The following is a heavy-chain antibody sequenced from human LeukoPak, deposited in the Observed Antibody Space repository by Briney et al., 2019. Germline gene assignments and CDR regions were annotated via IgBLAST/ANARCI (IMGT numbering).Heavy chain of an antibody. CDR3: ARHLYYDSSGIQH. D-gene: IGHD3-22*01. Sequence: GGSLRLSCAASGFTFSSYSMNWVRQAPGKGLEWVSSVSSSSSYIYYADSVKGRFTISRDNAKNSLYLQMSSLRAEDTAVYYCARHLYYDSSGIQHWGQGTLVTVSS. CDR2: VSSSSSYI. CDR1: GFTFSSYS. J-gene: IGHJ1*01. V-gene: IGHV3-21*01.